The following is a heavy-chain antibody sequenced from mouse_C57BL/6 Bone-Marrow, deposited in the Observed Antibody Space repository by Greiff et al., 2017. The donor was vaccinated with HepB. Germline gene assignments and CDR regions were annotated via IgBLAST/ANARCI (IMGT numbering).Heavy chain of an antibody. CDR1: GYTFTSYG. Sequence: LQESGAELARPGASVKLSCKASGYTFTSYGISWVKQRTGQGLEWIGEIYPRSGNTYYNEKFKGKATLTADKSSSTAYMELRSLTSEDSAVYFCARGDYYCSPYWGQGTTLTVSS. J-gene: IGHJ2*01. V-gene: IGHV1-81*01. D-gene: IGHD1-1*01. CDR2: IYPRSGNT. CDR3: ARGDYYCSPY.